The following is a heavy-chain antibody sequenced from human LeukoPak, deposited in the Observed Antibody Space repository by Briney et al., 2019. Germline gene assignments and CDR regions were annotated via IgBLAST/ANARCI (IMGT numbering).Heavy chain of an antibody. CDR2: ISAYNGNT. Sequence: ASVKVSCKASGYTFTNYGITWVRQAPGQGLEWMGWISAYNGNTNYAQKLQGRVTMTIDKTTSTAYMELRSLRSDDTAVYYCARGGANCSGGRCPLNWFDPWGQGTPVIVSS. CDR3: ARGGANCSGGRCPLNWFDP. CDR1: GYTFTNYG. V-gene: IGHV1-18*01. J-gene: IGHJ5*02. D-gene: IGHD2-15*01.